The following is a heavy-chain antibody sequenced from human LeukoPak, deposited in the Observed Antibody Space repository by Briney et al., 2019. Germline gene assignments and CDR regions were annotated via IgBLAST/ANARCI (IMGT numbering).Heavy chain of an antibody. V-gene: IGHV3-74*01. CDR1: GFTFSSYW. CDR3: AKASGGSSWYYFDY. CDR2: INSDGSST. D-gene: IGHD6-13*01. Sequence: GGSLRLSCAASGFTFSSYWMDWVRQAPGKGLVWVSRINSDGSSTSYADSVKGRFTISRDNSKNTLYLQMNSLRAEDTAVYYCAKASGGSSWYYFDYWGQGTLVTVSS. J-gene: IGHJ4*02.